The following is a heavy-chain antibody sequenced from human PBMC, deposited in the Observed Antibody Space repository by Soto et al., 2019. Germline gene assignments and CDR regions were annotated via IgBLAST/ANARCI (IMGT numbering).Heavy chain of an antibody. V-gene: IGHV3-74*01. Sequence: GGSLRLSCTASGFTFSSYWMHWVRQAPGKGLVWVSRINSDGINTSHADSVKGRFTISRDNAKSTLYLQMNSLGAEDTAVYYCARAQYLADDVFDIWGRGTVVTVSS. D-gene: IGHD2-2*01. J-gene: IGHJ3*02. CDR2: INSDGINT. CDR3: ARAQYLADDVFDI. CDR1: GFTFSSYW.